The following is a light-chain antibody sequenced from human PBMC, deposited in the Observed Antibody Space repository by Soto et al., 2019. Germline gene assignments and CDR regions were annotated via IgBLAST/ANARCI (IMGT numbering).Light chain of an antibody. V-gene: IGLV2-14*01. CDR1: SSDFGGYNY. J-gene: IGLJ1*01. CDR2: EVS. Sequence: QSVLTQPASVSGSPGQSITISCTGTSSDFGGYNYVSWYQQHPGKAPKVMIYEVSNRPSGVSNRFSGSKSGNTASLTISGLQAEDEADYYCNSYSSTTPLYVFGTGTKVTVL. CDR3: NSYSSTTPLYV.